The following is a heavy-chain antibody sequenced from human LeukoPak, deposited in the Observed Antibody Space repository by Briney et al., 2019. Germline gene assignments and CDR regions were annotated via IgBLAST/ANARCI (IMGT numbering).Heavy chain of an antibody. CDR2: INPNSGGT. J-gene: IGHJ4*02. CDR3: ARIGVYSGSDSSIDF. V-gene: IGHV1-2*02. D-gene: IGHD5-12*01. CDR1: GYTFTDYY. Sequence: ASVKVSCKASGYTFTDYYIHWVRQAPGQGLEWMAWINPNSGGTNYAQKFQGRVTVTRDTTITTAYMELSRLRSDDRAVYFCARIGVYSGSDSSIDFWGQGTLVTVSS.